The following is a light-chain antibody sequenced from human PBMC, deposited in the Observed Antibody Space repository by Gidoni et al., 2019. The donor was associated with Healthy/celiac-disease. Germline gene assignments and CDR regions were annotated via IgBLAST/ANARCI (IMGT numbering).Light chain of an antibody. CDR2: DAS. V-gene: IGKV3-11*01. CDR1: QSVSSY. Sequence: EIVLTQSPATLSLSPGDRATLSCRASQSVSSYLDWYQQKPGQAPRLLIYDASNRATGIPARFSGSGSGTDFTLTISSLEPEDFAVYYCQQRSNWPPNSFGQGTKLEIK. CDR3: QQRSNWPPNS. J-gene: IGKJ2*03.